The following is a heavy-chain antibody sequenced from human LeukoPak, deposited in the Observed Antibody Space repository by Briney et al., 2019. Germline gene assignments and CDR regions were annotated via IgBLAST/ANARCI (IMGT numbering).Heavy chain of an antibody. CDR2: IIPIFGTA. CDR1: GGTFSSYT. CDR3: ARDRGGYNYIRWFDP. J-gene: IGHJ5*02. D-gene: IGHD5-24*01. Sequence: SVKVSCKASGGTFSSYTISWVRQAPGQGLEWMGEIIPIFGTASYAQKFQGRVTITADKSTNTVYMELTSLISEDTATFYCARDRGGYNYIRWFDPWGQGTLVTVSS. V-gene: IGHV1-69*06.